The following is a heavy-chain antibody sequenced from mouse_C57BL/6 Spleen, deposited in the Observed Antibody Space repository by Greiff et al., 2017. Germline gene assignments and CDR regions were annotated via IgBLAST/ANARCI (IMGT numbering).Heavy chain of an antibody. J-gene: IGHJ2*01. CDR1: GYTFTSYW. D-gene: IGHD2-2*01. Sequence: QVQLKQSGAELVKPGASVKLSCKASGYTFTSYWMQWVKQRPGQGLEWIGEIDPSDSYTNYNQKFKGKATLTVDTSSSTAYMQLSSLTSEDSAVYYCAREGGYDVDYWGQGTTLTVSS. CDR3: AREGGYDVDY. CDR2: IDPSDSYT. V-gene: IGHV1-50*01.